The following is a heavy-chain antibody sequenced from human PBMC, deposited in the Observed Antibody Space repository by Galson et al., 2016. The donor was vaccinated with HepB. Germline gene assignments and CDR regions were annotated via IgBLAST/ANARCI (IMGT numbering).Heavy chain of an antibody. V-gene: IGHV5-51*01. CDR3: ARLVSSRSPYDS. Sequence: QSGAEVTKPGESLKISCKGEGYVFSRYWIAWVRQTPDKGLEWMGLFYPGDSEIRYSPSFQGQVTFSADKSINTAYMQWSSLKASDTAIYYCARLVSSRSPYDSWGQGTLVTVSS. J-gene: IGHJ4*02. D-gene: IGHD3-22*01. CDR2: FYPGDSEI. CDR1: GYVFSRYW.